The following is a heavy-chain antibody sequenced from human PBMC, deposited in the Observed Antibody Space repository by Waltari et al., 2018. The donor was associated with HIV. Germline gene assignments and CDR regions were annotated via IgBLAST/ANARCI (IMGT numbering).Heavy chain of an antibody. CDR3: ARGRSIVLMVYARTGHFDY. Sequence: QVQLQQWGAGLLKPSETLSLTCAVYGGSFSGYYWSWIRQPPGKGLEWIGEINHSGSTNYNPSLKSRVTISVDTSKNQFSLKLSSVTAADTAVYYCARGRSIVLMVYARTGHFDYWGQGTLVTVSS. D-gene: IGHD2-8*01. J-gene: IGHJ4*02. V-gene: IGHV4-34*01. CDR1: GGSFSGYY. CDR2: INHSGST.